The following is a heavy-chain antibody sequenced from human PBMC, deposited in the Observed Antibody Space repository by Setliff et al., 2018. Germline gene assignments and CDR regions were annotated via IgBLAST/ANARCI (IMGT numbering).Heavy chain of an antibody. V-gene: IGHV3-15*01. CDR2: IKSKADGGTA. Sequence: AGGSLRLSCVASGFAISSCWMSWVRQAPGKGLEWVGRIKSKADGGTADFAAPVKGRFTISRDDSKNTMSLQMNSLKTEDTAVYFCATRLGDFWGQGTLVTVSS. CDR1: GFAISSCW. J-gene: IGHJ4*02. CDR3: ATRLGDF.